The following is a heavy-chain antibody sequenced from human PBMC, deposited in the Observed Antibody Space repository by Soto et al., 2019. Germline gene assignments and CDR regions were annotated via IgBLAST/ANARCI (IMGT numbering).Heavy chain of an antibody. V-gene: IGHV3-23*01. Sequence: GGSLRLSCAASGFTYSNYAMSWVRQAPGRGLEWVSAISGSGGRTYYADSVKGRFTISRDNSKNTLYLQMNSLRAEDTAVYYCTPPQLLDYWGQGTLVTVSS. CDR1: GFTYSNYA. J-gene: IGHJ4*02. D-gene: IGHD2-2*01. CDR3: TPPQLLDY. CDR2: ISGSGGRT.